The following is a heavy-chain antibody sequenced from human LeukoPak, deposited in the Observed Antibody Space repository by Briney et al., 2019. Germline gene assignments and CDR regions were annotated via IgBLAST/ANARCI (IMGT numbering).Heavy chain of an antibody. D-gene: IGHD1-7*01. J-gene: IGHJ5*02. CDR3: ARDLGGKGWNYGWFDP. Sequence: SETLSLTCTVSGGSISSGGYYWSWIRQYPGKGLEWIGYIYYSGSTYYNPSLKGRATISVDTSKNQFSLKLSSVTAADTAVYYCARDLGGKGWNYGWFDPWGQGTLVTVSS. V-gene: IGHV4-31*03. CDR1: GGSISSGGYY. CDR2: IYYSGST.